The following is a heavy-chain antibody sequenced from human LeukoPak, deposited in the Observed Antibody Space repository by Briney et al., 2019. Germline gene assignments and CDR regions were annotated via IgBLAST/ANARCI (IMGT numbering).Heavy chain of an antibody. CDR1: GFTFDDYA. Sequence: GGSLRLSCAASGFTFDDYAMHWVRKAPGKGLEWVSLISGDGGSTYYADSVKGRFTISRDNSKNSLYLQMNSLRTEDTALYYCAKGYDFWSGYSFDYWGQGTLVTVSS. CDR3: AKGYDFWSGYSFDY. D-gene: IGHD3-3*01. CDR2: ISGDGGST. J-gene: IGHJ4*02. V-gene: IGHV3-43*02.